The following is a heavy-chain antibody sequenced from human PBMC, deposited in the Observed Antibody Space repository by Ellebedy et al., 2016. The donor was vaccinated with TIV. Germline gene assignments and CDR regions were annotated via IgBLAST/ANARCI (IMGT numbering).Heavy chain of an antibody. D-gene: IGHD6-19*01. CDR3: ARGRGWYPYFDY. V-gene: IGHV3-7*01. CDR1: GFAFSTYW. J-gene: IGHJ4*02. CDR2: LKQEGTEK. Sequence: GESLKISCAASGFAFSTYWMSWVRQAPGKGLEWVANLKQEGTEKNYVESVKGLFTISRDNAKNSVYLQMNSLRAEDTAVYYCARGRGWYPYFDYWGQGTLVTVSS.